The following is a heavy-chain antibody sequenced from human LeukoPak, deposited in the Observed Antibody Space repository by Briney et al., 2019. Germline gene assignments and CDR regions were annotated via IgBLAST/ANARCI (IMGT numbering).Heavy chain of an antibody. CDR1: GGSISSSSYY. V-gene: IGHV4-39*01. CDR3: ARRSSSWYSKIDS. CDR2: IYYSGST. J-gene: IGHJ4*02. D-gene: IGHD6-13*01. Sequence: SETLSLTCTVSGGSISSSSYYWGWIRQPPGKGLEWIGDIYYSGSTYYNPSLKSRVTISEDTSKNQFSLKLSSVTAADTAVYYCARRSSSWYSKIDSWGQGTLVTVSS.